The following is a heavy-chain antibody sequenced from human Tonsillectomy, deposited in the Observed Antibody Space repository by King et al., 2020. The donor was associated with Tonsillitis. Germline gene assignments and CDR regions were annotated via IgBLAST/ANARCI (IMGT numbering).Heavy chain of an antibody. V-gene: IGHV5-51*01. CDR1: GYSFTNYW. D-gene: IGHD5-12*01. J-gene: IGHJ4*02. CDR2: VYPDDSDT. CDR3: TRHGDRGYGGGRELDY. Sequence: DVQLVESGAEVKKPGESLKISCESSGYSFTNYWIGWVRQMPGKGLEWMGMVYPDDSDTRYSPSFEGQVTISADKSISTAYLPWGSLKASDIAMYYCTRHGDRGYGGGRELDYWGQGTLVTVSS.